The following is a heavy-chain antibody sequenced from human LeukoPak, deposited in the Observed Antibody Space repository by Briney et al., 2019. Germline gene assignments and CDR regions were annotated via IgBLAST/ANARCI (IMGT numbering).Heavy chain of an antibody. D-gene: IGHD1-1*01. J-gene: IGHJ6*03. Sequence: GGSLRLSCAASGFTFSSYWMTWVRQAPRKGLEWVANMNQDGSEKYYVDSVKGRFTISRDNAKNSLYLQMNSLRGEDTAVYYFGGPTARGLDVWGKGTTGTVSS. CDR2: MNQDGSEK. CDR1: GFTFSSYW. V-gene: IGHV3-7*01. CDR3: GGPTARGLDV.